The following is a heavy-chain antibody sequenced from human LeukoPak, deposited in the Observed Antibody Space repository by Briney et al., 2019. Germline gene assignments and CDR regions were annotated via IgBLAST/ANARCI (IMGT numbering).Heavy chain of an antibody. V-gene: IGHV4-4*09. Sequence: SETLSLTCTVSGGSISSYYWSWIRQPPGKGLEWIGYIYTSGSTNYNPSLKSRVTISVDTSKNQFSLKLSSVTAADTAVYYCAGRVGWQLALDYWGQGTLVTVSS. CDR2: IYTSGST. CDR1: GGSISSYY. J-gene: IGHJ4*02. CDR3: AGRVGWQLALDY. D-gene: IGHD6-6*01.